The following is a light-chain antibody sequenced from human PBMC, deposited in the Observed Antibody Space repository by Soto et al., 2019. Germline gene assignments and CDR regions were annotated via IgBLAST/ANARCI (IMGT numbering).Light chain of an antibody. V-gene: IGKV3-15*01. CDR2: GAS. CDR1: QSVSSN. J-gene: IGKJ1*01. Sequence: EIVMTQSPATLSVSPWQRPTLSCRASQSVSSNLAWYQQKPGQAPRLLIYGASTWDTGIPSRFSGSGSGTEFTLTISSLQPEDFATYYCQQSYSNPRTFGQGTKVDI. CDR3: QQSYSNPRT.